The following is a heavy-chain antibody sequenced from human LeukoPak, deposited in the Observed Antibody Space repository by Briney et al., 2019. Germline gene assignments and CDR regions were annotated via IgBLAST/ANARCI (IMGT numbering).Heavy chain of an antibody. Sequence: PGGSLRLSCSASGFTFSDYWMMWVRQAPGKGLEWVGNIRQDDGEKNYVDSVKGRFTISRDNAKFSLYLQMDSLRAEDTAIYYCARELGYCSSTSCSVGAFDIWGQGTMVTVSS. CDR2: IRQDDGEK. CDR1: GFTFSDYW. J-gene: IGHJ3*02. D-gene: IGHD2-2*01. CDR3: ARELGYCSSTSCSVGAFDI. V-gene: IGHV3-7*01.